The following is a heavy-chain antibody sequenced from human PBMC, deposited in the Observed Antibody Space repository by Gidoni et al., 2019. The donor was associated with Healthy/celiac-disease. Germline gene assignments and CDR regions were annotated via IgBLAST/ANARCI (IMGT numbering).Heavy chain of an antibody. J-gene: IGHJ4*02. CDR3: ARGSVLRYFDWSVLPGFDY. V-gene: IGHV1-46*01. CDR2: INPSGGST. CDR1: GYTFTSYY. Sequence: QVQLVQSGAEVKKPGASVKVSCTASGYTFTSYYMHWVRQAPGQGLEWMGIINPSGGSTSYAQKFQGRVTMTRDTSTSTVYMELSSLRSEDTAVYYCARGSVLRYFDWSVLPGFDYWGQGTLVTVSS. D-gene: IGHD3-9*01.